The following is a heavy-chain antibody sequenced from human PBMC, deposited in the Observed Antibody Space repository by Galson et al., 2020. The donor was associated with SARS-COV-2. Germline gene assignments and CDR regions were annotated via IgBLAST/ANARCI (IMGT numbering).Heavy chain of an antibody. D-gene: IGHD6-19*01. CDR2: ISGSDGGT. CDR1: GFTFSSYA. CDR3: AKQTYIAVAGGGFDY. V-gene: IGHV3-23*01. Sequence: GGSLRLSCAASGFTFSSYAMSWVRQAPGKGLEWVSSISGSDGGTYYSDSVKGRFTISRDKSKNTLYLQMNSLRAEDTAVYYCAKQTYIAVAGGGFDYWGPGTLVTVSP. J-gene: IGHJ4*01.